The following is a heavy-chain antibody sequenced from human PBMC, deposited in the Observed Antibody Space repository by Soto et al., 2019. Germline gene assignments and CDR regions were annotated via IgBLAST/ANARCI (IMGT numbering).Heavy chain of an antibody. CDR3: AREEEDLMATVTPWYGRSAFDI. Sequence: QVQLVQSGAEVKKPGASVKVSCKASGYTFTSYGISWVRQAPGQGLEWMGWITAYNGNTNYAQKLQGRDTMTTDTTTSTAYMELSSLRSDDTAVYYCAREEEDLMATVTPWYGRSAFDIWGQGTMVTVSS. CDR2: ITAYNGNT. CDR1: GYTFTSYG. D-gene: IGHD4-17*01. V-gene: IGHV1-18*01. J-gene: IGHJ3*02.